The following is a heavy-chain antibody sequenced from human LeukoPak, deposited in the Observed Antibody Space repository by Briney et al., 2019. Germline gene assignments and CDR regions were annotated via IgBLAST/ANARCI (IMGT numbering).Heavy chain of an antibody. D-gene: IGHD3-22*01. Sequence: SETLSLTCSVSGGSVSSSSYYWSWVRQPAGKGLEWIGRIYSSGTTNYNPSLKSRVTISLDTSKNQFSLKLSSVTAADTAVYYCARARGGYYYDSSGYIDYWGQGTLVTVSS. CDR3: ARARGGYYYDSSGYIDY. CDR1: GGSVSSSSYY. CDR2: IYSSGTT. J-gene: IGHJ4*02. V-gene: IGHV4-61*02.